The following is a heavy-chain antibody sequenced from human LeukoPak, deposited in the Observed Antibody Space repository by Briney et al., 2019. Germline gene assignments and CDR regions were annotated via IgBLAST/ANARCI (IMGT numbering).Heavy chain of an antibody. D-gene: IGHD6-19*01. CDR3: ARTSSGWFDSHFDY. J-gene: IGHJ4*02. Sequence: PSETLSLTCTVSGGSISSYYWSWIRQPPGKGLEWIGYIYYSGSTNYNPFLKSRVTIPVDTSKNQFSLKLSSVTAADTAVYYCARTSSGWFDSHFDYWGQGTLVTVSS. V-gene: IGHV4-59*01. CDR1: GGSISSYY. CDR2: IYYSGST.